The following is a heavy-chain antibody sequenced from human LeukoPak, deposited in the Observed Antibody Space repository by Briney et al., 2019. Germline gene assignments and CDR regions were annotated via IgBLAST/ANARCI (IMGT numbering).Heavy chain of an antibody. V-gene: IGHV4-59*08. CDR1: GFSISSYY. CDR2: IYYSGST. D-gene: IGHD5-18*01. J-gene: IGHJ3*02. CDR3: ARPGVGSGRYGAFDI. Sequence: PSETLSLTCTASGFSISSYYWRWIRQPPGKGLEWVGYIYYSGSTNYNPSLKGRVTISVDTSKNQFSLKLSSVTAADTAVYYCARPGVGSGRYGAFDIWGQGTMVTVSS.